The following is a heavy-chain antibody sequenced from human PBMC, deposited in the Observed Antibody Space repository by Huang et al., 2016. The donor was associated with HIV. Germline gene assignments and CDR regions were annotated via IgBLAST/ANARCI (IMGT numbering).Heavy chain of an antibody. Sequence: GSGYSFAKYWIGWGRRLPGKGLEWMGLIYPDDSDTRYRPSFQGQVPISADKSISTAYLQWSSLKASDTAMYYCARLDTARNYYYYGLDVWGQGTSVIVSS. CDR3: ARLDTARNYYYYGLDV. CDR1: GYSFAKYW. CDR2: IYPDDSDT. V-gene: IGHV5-51*01. J-gene: IGHJ6*02. D-gene: IGHD5-18*01.